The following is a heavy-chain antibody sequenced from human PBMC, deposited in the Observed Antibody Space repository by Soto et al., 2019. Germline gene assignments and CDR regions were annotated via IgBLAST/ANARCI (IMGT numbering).Heavy chain of an antibody. CDR1: GYPFTGYV. CDR3: ARTGGYYDSSGYYYVEAGDY. CDR2: FSVYNGNT. V-gene: IGHV1-18*01. J-gene: IGHJ4*02. Sequence: ASVKVFCKASGYPFTGYVITWVRQAPGQGLEWMGWFSVYNGNTNYARKFQGRVTMTTDTSTSSAYMELKSLISDDTAVYYCARTGGYYDSSGYYYVEAGDYWGQGTQVTVSS. D-gene: IGHD3-22*01.